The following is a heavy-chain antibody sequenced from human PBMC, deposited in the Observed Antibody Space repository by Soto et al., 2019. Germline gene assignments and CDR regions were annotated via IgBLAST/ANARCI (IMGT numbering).Heavy chain of an antibody. CDR3: AADRYDFWSGYSDY. J-gene: IGHJ4*02. V-gene: IGHV1-58*01. CDR1: GFTFTSSA. CDR2: IVVGSGNT. D-gene: IGHD3-3*01. Sequence: AVKVSCKASGFTFTSSAVQWVRQARGQRLEWIGWIVVGSGNTNYAQKFQERVAITRDMSTSTAYMELSSLRSEDTAVYYCAADRYDFWSGYSDYWGQGTLVTVSS.